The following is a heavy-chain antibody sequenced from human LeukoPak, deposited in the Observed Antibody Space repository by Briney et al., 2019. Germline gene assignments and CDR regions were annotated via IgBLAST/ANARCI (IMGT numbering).Heavy chain of an antibody. CDR1: GGSISSYY. V-gene: IGHV4-59*01. J-gene: IGHJ3*02. D-gene: IGHD3-22*01. CDR2: IYYSGST. CDR3: ARVRSPGGYYYDSSGRHPHAFDI. Sequence: SETLSLTCTVSGGSISSYYWSWIRQPPGKGLEWIGYIYYSGSTNYNPSLKSRVTISVDTSKNQFSLKLSSVTAADTAVYYCARVRSPGGYYYDSSGRHPHAFDIWGQGTMVTVSS.